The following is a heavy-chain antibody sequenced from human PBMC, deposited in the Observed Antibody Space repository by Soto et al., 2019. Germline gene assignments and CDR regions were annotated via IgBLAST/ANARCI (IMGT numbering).Heavy chain of an antibody. Sequence: QVQLVQSGAEVKKPGSSVKVFCKASGGTFSNYTISWVRQAPGQGLEWMGGIIPVLGTTDYEQKYQGRVTLTADGSTSTAYMKLSSVRAADTAVYYCARSSPYIVVRKPAGNQDYYGMDVWGQGTKVTVSS. V-gene: IGHV1-69*19. CDR2: IIPVLGTT. CDR1: GGTFSNYT. CDR3: ARSSPYIVVRKPAGNQDYYGMDV. D-gene: IGHD2-2*01. J-gene: IGHJ6*02.